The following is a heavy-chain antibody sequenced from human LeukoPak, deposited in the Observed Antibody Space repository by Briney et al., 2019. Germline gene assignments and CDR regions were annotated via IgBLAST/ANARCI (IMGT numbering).Heavy chain of an antibody. CDR3: ATDRGYYYDSSGYYYIDY. CDR2: FDPGDGET. CDR1: GYTLTELS. Sequence: ASVKVSCKVSGYTLTELSMHWVRQAPGKGLEWMGGFDPGDGETIYAQKFQGRVTMTEDTSTDTAYMELSSLRSEDTAVYYCATDRGYYYDSSGYYYIDYWGQGTLVTVSS. J-gene: IGHJ4*02. D-gene: IGHD3-22*01. V-gene: IGHV1-24*01.